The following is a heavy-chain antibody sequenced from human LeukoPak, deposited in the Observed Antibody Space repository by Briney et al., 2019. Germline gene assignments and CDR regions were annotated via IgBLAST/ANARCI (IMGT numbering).Heavy chain of an antibody. CDR2: IYYSGST. J-gene: IGHJ5*02. D-gene: IGHD4-23*01. CDR1: GGSISSGDYY. Sequence: PSETLSLTCTVSGGSISSGDYYWSWIRQPPGKGLEWIGSIYYSGSTYYNPSPKSRVTISVDTSKNQFSLKLSSVTAADTAVYYCARDPGVNYGGNLGWFDPWGQGTLVTVSS. CDR3: ARDPGVNYGGNLGWFDP. V-gene: IGHV4-39*07.